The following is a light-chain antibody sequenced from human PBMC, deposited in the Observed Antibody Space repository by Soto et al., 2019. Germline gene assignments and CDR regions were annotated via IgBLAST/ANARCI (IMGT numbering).Light chain of an antibody. J-gene: IGLJ1*01. V-gene: IGLV2-14*01. CDR3: SSYTSSSTYV. CDR1: SSDFGGYNY. CDR2: EVS. Sequence: ALTQPASVSGSPGQSITISCTGTSSDFGGYNYVSWYQQHPGKAPKLMIYEVSNRPSGVSNRFSGSKSGNTASLAISGLQAEDEADYYCSSYTSSSTYVFGTGTKVTVL.